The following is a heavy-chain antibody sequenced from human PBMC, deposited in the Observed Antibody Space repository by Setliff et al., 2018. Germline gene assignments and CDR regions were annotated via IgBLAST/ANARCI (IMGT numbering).Heavy chain of an antibody. CDR1: GGSFSGYY. J-gene: IGHJ4*02. D-gene: IGHD3-22*01. Sequence: SETLSLTCAVYGGSFSGYYWSWIRQPPGKGLEWIGEINHSGSTNYNPSLKSRVTISVDTSKNQFSLKPSSVTAADTAVYYCASSSGFYYYDSSGYDYWGQGTLVTVSS. V-gene: IGHV4-34*01. CDR3: ASSSGFYYYDSSGYDY. CDR2: INHSGST.